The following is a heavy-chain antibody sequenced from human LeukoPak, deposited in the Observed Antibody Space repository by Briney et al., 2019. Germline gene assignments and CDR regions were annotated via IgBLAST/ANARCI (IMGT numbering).Heavy chain of an antibody. D-gene: IGHD4-17*01. Sequence: SVKVSCTASGGTFSSYAISWVRQAPGQGLEWMGGIIPIFGTANYAQKFQGRVTITADESTSTAYMELSSLRSEDTAVYYCASAPSSNDYGDYPDYWGQGTLVTVSS. CDR2: IIPIFGTA. CDR3: ASAPSSNDYGDYPDY. CDR1: GGTFSSYA. J-gene: IGHJ4*02. V-gene: IGHV1-69*13.